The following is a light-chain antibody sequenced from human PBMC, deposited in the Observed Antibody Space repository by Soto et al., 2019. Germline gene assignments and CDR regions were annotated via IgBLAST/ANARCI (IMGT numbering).Light chain of an antibody. CDR3: ETWDSNPWV. CDR1: SGHSSYI. V-gene: IGLV4-60*02. CDR2: LEGSGSY. Sequence: QPVLTQSSSASASLGSSVKLTCTLSSGHSSYIIAWHQQQPGKAPRYLMKLEGSGSYNTGSGVPDRFSGSSSGADRYLTISNLQFEDEADYYCETWDSNPWVFGGGTKLTLL. J-gene: IGLJ3*02.